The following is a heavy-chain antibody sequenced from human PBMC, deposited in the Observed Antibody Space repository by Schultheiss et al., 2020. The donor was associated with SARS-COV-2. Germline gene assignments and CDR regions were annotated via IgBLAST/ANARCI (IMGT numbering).Heavy chain of an antibody. J-gene: IGHJ4*02. Sequence: GGSLRLSCAASGFTFSSYEMNWVRQAPGKGLEWVSYISSSGSTIYYADSVKGRFTISRDNSKNTLYLQMNSLRAEDTAVYYCAKDGIGYCSSTSCYTDYWGQGTLVTVSS. V-gene: IGHV3-48*03. CDR3: AKDGIGYCSSTSCYTDY. D-gene: IGHD2-2*02. CDR2: ISSSGSTI. CDR1: GFTFSSYE.